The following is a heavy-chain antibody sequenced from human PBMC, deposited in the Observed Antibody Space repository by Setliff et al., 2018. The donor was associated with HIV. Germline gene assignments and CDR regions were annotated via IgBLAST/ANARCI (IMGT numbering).Heavy chain of an antibody. D-gene: IGHD3-9*01. Sequence: GASVKVSCKASGYTFTGYDMXXVRQAPGQGLEWMGWVNPNSGGTNYAQKFQGRVTMTRDTSILTAYMELSRLRSDDTAVYYFAKDLTGDLFFDYWGQGTLVTVSS. CDR2: VNPNSGGT. J-gene: IGHJ4*02. V-gene: IGHV1-2*02. CDR1: GYTFTGYD. CDR3: AKDLTGDLFFDY.